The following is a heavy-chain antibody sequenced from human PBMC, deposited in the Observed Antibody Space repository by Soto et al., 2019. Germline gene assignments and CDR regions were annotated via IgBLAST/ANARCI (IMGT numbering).Heavy chain of an antibody. V-gene: IGHV4-59*01. CDR2: IYYSGST. D-gene: IGHD2-15*01. Sequence: SETLSLTCTVSGGSISSYYWSWIRQPPGKGLEWIGYIYYSGSTNYNPSLKSRVTISVDTSKNQFSLKLSSVTAADTAVYYCARGGLASTLNDYSFQHWGQGTLVTVSS. CDR1: GGSISSYY. J-gene: IGHJ1*01. CDR3: ARGGLASTLNDYSFQH.